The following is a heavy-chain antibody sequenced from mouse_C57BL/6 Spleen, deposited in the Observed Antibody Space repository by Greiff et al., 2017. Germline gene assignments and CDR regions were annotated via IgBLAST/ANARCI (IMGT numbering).Heavy chain of an antibody. CDR3: TRTSYDDYAMDY. CDR1: GYTFTDYY. V-gene: IGHV1-19*01. CDR2: INPYNGGT. D-gene: IGHD2-12*01. J-gene: IGHJ4*01. Sequence: VQLKESGPVLVKPGASVKMSCKASGYTFTDYYMNWVKQSHGKSLEWIGVINPYNGGTSYNQKFKGKATLTVDKSSSTAYMELNSLTSEDSAVYYCTRTSYDDYAMDYWGQGTSVTVSS.